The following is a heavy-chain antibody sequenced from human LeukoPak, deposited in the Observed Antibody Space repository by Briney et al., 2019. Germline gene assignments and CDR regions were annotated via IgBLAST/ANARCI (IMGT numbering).Heavy chain of an antibody. Sequence: SQTLSLTCTVSGGSISSGGYYWNWIRQHPGKGLEWIGYIYYSGSTYYNPSLKSRVTISVDTSKNQFSLKLSSVTAADTAMYYCARVIPVYHFDYWGQGTLVTVSS. D-gene: IGHD1-14*01. CDR1: GGSISSGGYY. J-gene: IGHJ4*02. CDR3: ARVIPVYHFDY. CDR2: IYYSGST. V-gene: IGHV4-31*03.